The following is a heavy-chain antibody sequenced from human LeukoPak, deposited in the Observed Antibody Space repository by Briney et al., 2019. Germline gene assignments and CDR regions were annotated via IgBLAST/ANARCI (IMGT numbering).Heavy chain of an antibody. CDR3: ASFPPKYSSSWANGDDAFDI. V-gene: IGHV4-59*01. D-gene: IGHD6-13*01. J-gene: IGHJ3*02. Sequence: SETLSLTCTVSGGSISSYYWSWIRQPPGKGLEWIGYIHYSGSTNYNPSLKSRVTISVGTSKNQFSLKLSSVTAADTAVYYCASFPPKYSSSWANGDDAFDIWGQGTMVTVSS. CDR2: IHYSGST. CDR1: GGSISSYY.